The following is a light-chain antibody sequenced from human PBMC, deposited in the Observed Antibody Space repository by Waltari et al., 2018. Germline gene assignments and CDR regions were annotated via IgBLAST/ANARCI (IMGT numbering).Light chain of an antibody. CDR3: ASWDDRLGGVL. CDR1: RSDIGNNY. V-gene: IGLV1-47*01. J-gene: IGLJ2*01. Sequence: QSVLTQPPSASGTPGQKVTMSCSGGRSDIGNNYVYWYQQLPGTTPKLLIYRNTQRHTGVPDRISASKSGTSASLAISGLRSEDEAIYYCASWDDRLGGVLFGGGTKLTVL. CDR2: RNT.